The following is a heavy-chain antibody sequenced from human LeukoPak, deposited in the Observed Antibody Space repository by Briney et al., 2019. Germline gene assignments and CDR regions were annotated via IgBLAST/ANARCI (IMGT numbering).Heavy chain of an antibody. Sequence: SVKVSCKASGGTFSSYTISWVRQAPRQGLEWMGRIIPILGIANYAQKFQGRVTITADKSTSTAYMELSSLRSEDTAVYYCARAQDSSGYDAFDIWGQGTMVTVSS. J-gene: IGHJ3*02. V-gene: IGHV1-69*02. D-gene: IGHD3-22*01. CDR3: ARAQDSSGYDAFDI. CDR1: GGTFSSYT. CDR2: IIPILGIA.